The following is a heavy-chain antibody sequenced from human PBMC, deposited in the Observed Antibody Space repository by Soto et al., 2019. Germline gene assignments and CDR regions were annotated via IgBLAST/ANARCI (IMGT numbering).Heavy chain of an antibody. CDR1: GFTFSSYA. CDR2: ISGSGGST. D-gene: IGHD4-17*01. CDR3: AKDDYGGNSNWFDP. Sequence: GSLRLSCAASGFTFSSYAMSWVRQAPGKGLEWVSAISGSGGSTYYADSVRGRFTISRDNSKNTLYLQMNSLRAEDTAVYYCAKDDYGGNSNWFDPWGQGTLVTVSS. J-gene: IGHJ5*02. V-gene: IGHV3-23*01.